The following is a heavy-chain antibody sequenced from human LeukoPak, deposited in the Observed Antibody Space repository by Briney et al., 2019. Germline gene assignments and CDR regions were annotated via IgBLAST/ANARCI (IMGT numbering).Heavy chain of an antibody. CDR2: IYSGGST. Sequence: GGSLRLSCAASGFTFSSYGMHWVRQAPGKGLEWVSVIYSGGSTYYADSVKGRFTISRDNSKNTLYLQMNSLRAEDTAVYYCARDKGYNYEFDYWGQGTLVTVSS. CDR3: ARDKGYNYEFDY. CDR1: GFTFSSYG. V-gene: IGHV3-66*01. J-gene: IGHJ4*02. D-gene: IGHD5-24*01.